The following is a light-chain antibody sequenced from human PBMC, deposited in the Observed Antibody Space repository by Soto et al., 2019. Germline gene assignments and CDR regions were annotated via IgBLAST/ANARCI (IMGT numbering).Light chain of an antibody. CDR2: RND. V-gene: IGLV1-47*01. J-gene: IGLJ2*01. Sequence: QSALTQPPSASGTPGQRVTISCSGSSSNIGSNYVYWYQQLPGTTPKLLIYRNDQRPSGVPERLSGSKSYTSASLAISGLRSEDEADYYCAAWDDTLNCPVFGGGTKVTVL. CDR1: SSNIGSNY. CDR3: AAWDDTLNCPV.